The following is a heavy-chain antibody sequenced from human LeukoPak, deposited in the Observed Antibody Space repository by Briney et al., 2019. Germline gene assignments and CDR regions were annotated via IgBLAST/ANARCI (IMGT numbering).Heavy chain of an antibody. CDR3: AREFLLGGTLFDP. CDR1: GDSVTNYY. D-gene: IGHD1-1*01. J-gene: IGHJ5*02. V-gene: IGHV4-59*02. Sequence: PSETLSLTCSVSGDSVTNYYWSWIRQPPGKGLEYIGYIFYRGNSNYSPSLKSRLTMSVDTSRNQLSLKLSSVTAADTAVYYCAREFLLGGTLFDPWGQGTLVIVSS. CDR2: IFYRGNS.